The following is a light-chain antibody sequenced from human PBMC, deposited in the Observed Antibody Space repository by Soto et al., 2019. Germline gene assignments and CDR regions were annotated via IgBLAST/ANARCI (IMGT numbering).Light chain of an antibody. CDR2: DAS. V-gene: IGKV1-5*01. CDR1: QSISSW. J-gene: IGKJ4*01. Sequence: DIQMTQSPSTLSASVGDRVIITCRASQSISSWLAWYQQKPGKAPKLLIYDASSLESGVPSRFSGSGSGTEFTLTISSLQPDDFATYYCQQYNSYLLSFGGGTKVEIK. CDR3: QQYNSYLLS.